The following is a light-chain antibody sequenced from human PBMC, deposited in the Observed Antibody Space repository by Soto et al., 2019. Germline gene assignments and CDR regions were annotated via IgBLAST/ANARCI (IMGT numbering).Light chain of an antibody. J-gene: IGLJ3*02. CDR1: NGDVGSYNY. V-gene: IGLV2-14*01. Sequence: QSALTQPASVSGSPGQSITISCTGTNGDVGSYNYVSWFQQHPGKAPRLIIYEVNHRPSWISTRFSASKSANTASLTISGLQPDDEADYYCCSYTTNNTWVFGGGTKVTVL. CDR2: EVN. CDR3: CSYTTNNTWV.